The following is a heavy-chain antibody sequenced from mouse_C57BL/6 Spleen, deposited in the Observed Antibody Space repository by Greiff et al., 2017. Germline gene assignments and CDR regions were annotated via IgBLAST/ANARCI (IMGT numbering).Heavy chain of an antibody. D-gene: IGHD4-1*01. V-gene: IGHV3-6*01. J-gene: IGHJ2*01. Sequence: DVQLQESGPGLVKPSQSLSLTCSVTGYSITSGYYWNWIRQFPGNKLEWMGYISYDGSNNYNPSLKNRISITRDTSKNQFFLKLNSVTTEDTATYYCARATGTRVYYFDYWGQGTTLTVSS. CDR2: ISYDGSN. CDR3: ARATGTRVYYFDY. CDR1: GYSITSGYY.